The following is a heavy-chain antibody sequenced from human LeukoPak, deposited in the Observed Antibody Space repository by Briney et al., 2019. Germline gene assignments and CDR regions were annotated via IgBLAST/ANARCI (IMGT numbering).Heavy chain of an antibody. CDR3: ARGLGSGSLIYGMDV. D-gene: IGHD3-10*01. Sequence: SVKVSCKASGGTFSSYAISWVRQAPGQGLEWMGRIIPILGIANYAQKFQGRVTITADKSTSTAYMELSSLRSEDTAVYCCARGLGSGSLIYGMDVWGQGTTVTVSS. CDR1: GGTFSSYA. J-gene: IGHJ6*02. V-gene: IGHV1-69*04. CDR2: IIPILGIA.